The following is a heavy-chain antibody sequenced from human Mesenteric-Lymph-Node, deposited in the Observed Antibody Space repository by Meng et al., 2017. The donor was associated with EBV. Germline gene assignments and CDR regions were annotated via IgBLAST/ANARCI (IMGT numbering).Heavy chain of an antibody. CDR3: AEVLNGYYYFDY. Sequence: HVRLQEAGPGLFTPSGTLSLPCAVSGASIRGPTWWSWVRQPPGKGLEWIGEVYHSGSTNYNPSLKSRVSMSVDTSKNHFSLKLTSVTAADTAMYYCAEVLNGYYYFDYWGQGTLVTVSS. J-gene: IGHJ4*02. CDR2: VYHSGST. D-gene: IGHD3-22*01. V-gene: IGHV4-4*02. CDR1: GASIRGPTW.